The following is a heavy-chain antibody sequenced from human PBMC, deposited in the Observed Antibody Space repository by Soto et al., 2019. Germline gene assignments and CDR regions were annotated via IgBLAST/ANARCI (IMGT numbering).Heavy chain of an antibody. CDR1: GFTFSDYY. V-gene: IGHV3-11*01. D-gene: IGHD6-6*01. CDR3: ARVWPSSSSQGWFDP. CDR2: ISSSGSTI. J-gene: IGHJ5*02. Sequence: GGSLRLSCAASGFTFSDYYMSWIRQAPGKGLEWVSYISSSGSTIYYADSVKGRFTISRDNAKNSLYLQMNSLRAEDTAVYYCARVWPSSSSQGWFDPWGQGTLVTVSS.